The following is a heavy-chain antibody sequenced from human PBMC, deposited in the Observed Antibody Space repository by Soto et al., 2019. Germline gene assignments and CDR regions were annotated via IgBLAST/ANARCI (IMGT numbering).Heavy chain of an antibody. J-gene: IGHJ4*02. CDR1: GYTFTSYD. CDR2: TNPNSGNT. Sequence: QVQLVQSGAEVKKPGASVKVSCKASGYTFTSYDINWVRQATGQGLEWMGWTNPNSGNTGYAQKFQGRVTMTRNTSISTAYMELSSLRSEDTAVYYCVRERSSGWYVDYWGQGTLVTVSS. CDR3: VRERSSGWYVDY. D-gene: IGHD6-19*01. V-gene: IGHV1-8*01.